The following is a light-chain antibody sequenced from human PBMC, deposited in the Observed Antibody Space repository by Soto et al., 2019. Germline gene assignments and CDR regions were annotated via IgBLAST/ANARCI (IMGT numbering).Light chain of an antibody. Sequence: QSALTQPRSVSGSPGQSVTISCSGTSIDVDDYVSWYQQHPGKAPKVIIYDVTERPSGVPDRFSGSESGNAASLTVSGLQSEDEAAYYCYAHVGSRTYVFGSGNKVTGL. CDR3: YAHVGSRTYV. CDR1: SIDVDDY. CDR2: DVT. V-gene: IGLV2-11*01. J-gene: IGLJ1*01.